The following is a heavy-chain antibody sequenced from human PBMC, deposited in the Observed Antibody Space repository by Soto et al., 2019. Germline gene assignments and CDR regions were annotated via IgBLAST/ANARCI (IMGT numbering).Heavy chain of an antibody. Sequence: KVGCKACGGTFSSYDIRWVQQAPGQGLEWMGGIIPIFGTANYAQKFQGRVTITADESTSTAYMELSSLRSEDTAVYYCARDSDIVVVPAAMRPRLYNCFDPWGQGTLVIVSS. V-gene: IGHV1-69*01. CDR2: IIPIFGTA. CDR3: ARDSDIVVVPAAMRPRLYNCFDP. D-gene: IGHD2-2*01. CDR1: GGTFSSYD. J-gene: IGHJ5*02.